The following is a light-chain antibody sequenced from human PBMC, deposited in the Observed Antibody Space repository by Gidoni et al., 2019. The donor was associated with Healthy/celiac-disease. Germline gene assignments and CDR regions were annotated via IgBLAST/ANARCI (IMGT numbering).Light chain of an antibody. V-gene: IGKV1-5*03. CDR3: QQYNSYSCS. J-gene: IGKJ2*04. CDR2: KAS. Sequence: DIQMTQSPSTLSASVGDRVTITCRASQSISSWLAWYQQKPGKAPKVLIYKASSLESGVPSRFSGSGSGTEFTLTISSLQPDDFATYYCQQYNSYSCSFXQXTKLEIK. CDR1: QSISSW.